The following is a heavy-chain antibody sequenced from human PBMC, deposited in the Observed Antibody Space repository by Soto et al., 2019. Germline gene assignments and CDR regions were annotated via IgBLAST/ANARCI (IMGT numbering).Heavy chain of an antibody. D-gene: IGHD3-22*01. CDR1: GGTFSSYA. V-gene: IGHV1-69*12. Sequence: QVQLVQSGAEVKKPGSSVKVSCKASGGTFSSYAISWVRQAPGQGLEWMGGIIPIFGTANYAQKFQGRVTITADEPTXXAXMXXSSLRCADTAGYYCARSNPNDYYDSSRARDDAFDLWGQGTMVTDSS. CDR2: IIPIFGTA. CDR3: ARSNPNDYYDSSRARDDAFDL. J-gene: IGHJ3*01.